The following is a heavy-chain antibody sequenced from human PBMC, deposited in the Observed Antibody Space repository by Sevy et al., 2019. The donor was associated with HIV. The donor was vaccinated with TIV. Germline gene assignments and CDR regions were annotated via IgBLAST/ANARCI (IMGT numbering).Heavy chain of an antibody. Sequence: SETLSLTCTVSGGSITNYYWGWIRQPPGMRLEWIGYIHSSGNTNSNPSLKSRVTISVDTSKNQFSLNLHFVTAADTAVYYCARYMGSGTSFDYWGQGTLVTVSS. D-gene: IGHD6-13*01. CDR1: GGSITNYY. CDR2: IHSSGNT. J-gene: IGHJ4*02. CDR3: ARYMGSGTSFDY. V-gene: IGHV4-59*13.